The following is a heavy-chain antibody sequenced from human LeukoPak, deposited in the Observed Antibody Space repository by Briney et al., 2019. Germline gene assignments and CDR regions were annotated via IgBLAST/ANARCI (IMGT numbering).Heavy chain of an antibody. CDR3: ARRIAVAASNWFDP. V-gene: IGHV1-8*03. J-gene: IGHJ5*02. CDR2: MKPNSGNT. CDR1: GYTLTSYD. D-gene: IGHD6-19*01. Sequence: ASVNVSCKASGYTLTSYDINWVRQAAGQGREWMGWMKPNSGNTGYAQKFQGRVTITRNTSISTAYMELSSLRSEDTAVYYCARRIAVAASNWFDPWGQGTLVTVSS.